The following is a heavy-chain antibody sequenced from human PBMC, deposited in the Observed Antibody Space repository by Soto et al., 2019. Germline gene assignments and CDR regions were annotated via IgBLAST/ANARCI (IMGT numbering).Heavy chain of an antibody. D-gene: IGHD4-17*01. J-gene: IGHJ6*02. CDR2: ISDDGSKK. CDR1: GFSFSRYA. Sequence: QVQLVESGGGVVQPGRSLRLSCAASGFSFSRYAMHWARQAPGKGLEWVAVISDDGSKKYYADSVRGRFTISRDNSKNPLYLQMNSLTTEDTTVYYCARGDDYGDPARYGMDAWGQGTTVTVSS. CDR3: ARGDDYGDPARYGMDA. V-gene: IGHV3-30-3*01.